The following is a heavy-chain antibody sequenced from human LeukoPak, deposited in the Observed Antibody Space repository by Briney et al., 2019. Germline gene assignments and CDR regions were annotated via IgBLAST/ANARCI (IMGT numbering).Heavy chain of an antibody. D-gene: IGHD4-17*01. V-gene: IGHV1-2*02. CDR3: ATAPYGDYRWLDY. Sequence: GASVKVSCKASGYTFTGYYMHWVRQAPGQGLEWMGWINPNSGGTNYAQKFQGRVTMTEDTSTDTAYMELSSLRSEDTAVYYCATAPYGDYRWLDYWGQGTLVTVSS. J-gene: IGHJ4*02. CDR2: INPNSGGT. CDR1: GYTFTGYY.